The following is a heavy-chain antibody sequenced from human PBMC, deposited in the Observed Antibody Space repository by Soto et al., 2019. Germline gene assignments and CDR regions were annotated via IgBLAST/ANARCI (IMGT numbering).Heavy chain of an antibody. CDR1: GGSISSYY. D-gene: IGHD5-18*01. CDR3: ARRGYSYGFPSTNFDY. J-gene: IGHJ4*02. V-gene: IGHV4-59*01. CDR2: IYYCGST. Sequence: SETLSLTCTVSGGSISSYYWSWIRQPPGKGLEWIGYIYYCGSTNYNPSLKSRVTISVDTSKNQFSLKLSSVTAADTAVSYCARRGYSYGFPSTNFDYWGQGTRVTVSS.